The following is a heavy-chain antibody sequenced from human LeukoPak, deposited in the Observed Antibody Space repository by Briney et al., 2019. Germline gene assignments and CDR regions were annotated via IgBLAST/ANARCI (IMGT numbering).Heavy chain of an antibody. Sequence: PGGSLRLSCLSSGFSISSCYMTWARQAPGKALDWVSLLYSDDSAYYPDSVKGRFTISRDNSKSTLHLQMDTLRTEDTAMYYCARDPWQGSTTLHWGQGIMVTVSS. V-gene: IGHV3-66*02. CDR1: GFSISSCY. D-gene: IGHD1-26*01. CDR2: LYSDDSA. CDR3: ARDPWQGSTTLH. J-gene: IGHJ4*02.